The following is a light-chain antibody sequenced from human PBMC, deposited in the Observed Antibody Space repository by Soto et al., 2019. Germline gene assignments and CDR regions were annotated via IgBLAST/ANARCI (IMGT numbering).Light chain of an antibody. CDR3: QQYNNWPRT. CDR2: GPS. Sequence: EIGMTQSPATLSLSPGERVTLSFMASQSVSYNLAWYQQKPGQAPRLLIYGPSTRATGIPARFSGSGSGTEFTLTISSLQSEDFALYYCQQYNNWPRTFGQGTKVDIK. CDR1: QSVSYN. J-gene: IGKJ1*01. V-gene: IGKV3-15*01.